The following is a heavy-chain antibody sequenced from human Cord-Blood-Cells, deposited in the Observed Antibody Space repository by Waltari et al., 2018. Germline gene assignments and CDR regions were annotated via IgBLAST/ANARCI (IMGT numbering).Heavy chain of an antibody. J-gene: IGHJ4*02. D-gene: IGHD6-19*01. CDR3: ATEGYSSGWYDY. CDR1: GYTLTELS. V-gene: IGHV1-24*01. CDR2: FDPEDGET. Sequence: QVQLVPSGAAVKKPGASVKVSCKVSGYTLTELSMHWLRQAPGKGLEWMGGFDPEDGETIYAQKFQGRVTMTEDTSTDTAYMELSSLRSEDTAVYYCATEGYSSGWYDYWGQGTLVTVSS.